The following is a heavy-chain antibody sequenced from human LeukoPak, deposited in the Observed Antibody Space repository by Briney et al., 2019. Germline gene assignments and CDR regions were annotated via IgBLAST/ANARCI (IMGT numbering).Heavy chain of an antibody. D-gene: IGHD4-11*01. CDR3: ARNAAYSNGPIQRVSRQAPDY. J-gene: IGHJ4*02. Sequence: GGSLRLSCAASGFTFSSYWMHWVRQAPGKGLVRVSGINPDGRSTSYADSVKGRFTISRDNAKNTLYLQMNSLRAEDTAVYYCARNAAYSNGPIQRVSRQAPDYWGQGTPVTVSS. CDR1: GFTFSSYW. CDR2: INPDGRST. V-gene: IGHV3-74*01.